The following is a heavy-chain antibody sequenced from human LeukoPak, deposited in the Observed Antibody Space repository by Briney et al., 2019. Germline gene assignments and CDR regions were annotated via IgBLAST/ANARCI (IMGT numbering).Heavy chain of an antibody. CDR1: GFTFSSYA. D-gene: IGHD1-26*01. J-gene: IGHJ4*02. CDR3: ASSIVGATKKDY. V-gene: IGHV3-30-3*01. Sequence: GGSLRLSCAASGFTFSSYAMHWVRQAPGKGLEWVAVISYDGSNKYYADSVKGRFTISRDNSKNTLYLQMNSLRAEDTAVYYCASSIVGATKKDYWGQGTLVTVSS. CDR2: ISYDGSNK.